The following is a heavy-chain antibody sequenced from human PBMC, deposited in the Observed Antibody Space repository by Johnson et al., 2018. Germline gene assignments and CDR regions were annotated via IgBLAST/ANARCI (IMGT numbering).Heavy chain of an antibody. V-gene: IGHV4-59*01. CDR2: IPYSGST. CDR3: ARLYDILTVVYAFDI. J-gene: IGHJ3*02. Sequence: QVQLQESGPGLVKPSETLSLTCSVSGGSISPYYWSWIRQPPGKGLEWIGYIPYSGSTNYIPSLQSRLTISVATSKNQLSLKLRSVTAADTAVYYCARLYDILTVVYAFDIWGQGTMVTVSS. CDR1: GGSISPYY. D-gene: IGHD3-9*01.